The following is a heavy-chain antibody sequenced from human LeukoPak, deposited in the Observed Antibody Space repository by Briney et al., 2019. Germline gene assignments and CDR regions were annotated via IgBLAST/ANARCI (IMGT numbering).Heavy chain of an antibody. V-gene: IGHV4-30-4*01. CDR2: IYYSGST. CDR3: ARSFLCGGDCYDAFDI. CDR1: GGSISSGDYY. Sequence: PSETLSLTCTVSGGSISSGDYYWRWIRQPPGKGLEWIGYIYYSGSTYYNPSLKSRVTISVDTSKNQFSLKLSSVTAADTAVYYCARSFLCGGDCYDAFDIWGQGTMVTVSS. D-gene: IGHD2-21*02. J-gene: IGHJ3*02.